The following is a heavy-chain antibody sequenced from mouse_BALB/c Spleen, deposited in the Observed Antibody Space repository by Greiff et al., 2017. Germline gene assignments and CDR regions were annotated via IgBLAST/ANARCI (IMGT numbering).Heavy chain of an antibody. CDR1: GFTFSSYA. D-gene: IGHD1-1*01. V-gene: IGHV5-6-5*01. J-gene: IGHJ2*01. CDR3: ARADYDSSYALFDY. CDR2: ISSGGST. Sequence: EVHLVESGGGLVKPGGSLKLSCAASGFTFSSYAMSWVRQTPEKRLEWVASISSGGSTYYPDSVKGRFTISRDNARNILYLQMSSLRSEDTAMYYCARADYDSSYALFDYWGQGTTLTVSS.